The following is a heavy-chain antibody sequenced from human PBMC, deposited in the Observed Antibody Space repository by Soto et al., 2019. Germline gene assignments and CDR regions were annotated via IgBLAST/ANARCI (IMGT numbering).Heavy chain of an antibody. V-gene: IGHV3-30*03. CDR3: SRAGVMTTVTIAYYYGMDV. Sequence: GGSRRLSCAASGFTFSNYGMHWVRQAPGKGLEWVTVISFDGSNKYYADSVKGRFTISRDNAKNSLYLQMNSMRAEDTAVYYCSRAGVMTTVTIAYYYGMDVWGQGTTVTVSS. CDR1: GFTFSNYG. D-gene: IGHD4-17*01. J-gene: IGHJ6*02. CDR2: ISFDGSNK.